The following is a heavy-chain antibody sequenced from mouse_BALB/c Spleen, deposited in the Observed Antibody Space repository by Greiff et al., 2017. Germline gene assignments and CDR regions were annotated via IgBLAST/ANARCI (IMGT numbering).Heavy chain of an antibody. J-gene: IGHJ4*01. Sequence: EVMLVESGGGLVKPGGSLKLSCAASGFTFSSYAMSWVRQSPEKRLEWVAEISSGGSYTYYPDTVTGRFTISRDNAKNTLYLEMSSLRSEDTAMYYCARVLYDAMDYWGQGTSVTVSS. CDR1: GFTFSSYA. CDR3: ARVLYDAMDY. V-gene: IGHV5-9-4*01. CDR2: ISSGGSYT.